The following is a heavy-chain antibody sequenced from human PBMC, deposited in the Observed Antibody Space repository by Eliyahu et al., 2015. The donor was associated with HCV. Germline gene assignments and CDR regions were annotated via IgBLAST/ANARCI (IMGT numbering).Heavy chain of an antibody. D-gene: IGHD5-24*01. CDR1: GYSFTSYW. Sequence: EVQLVQSGAEVKKPGESLRISCKGSGYSFTSYWISWVRQMPGKGLEWMGRIDPSDSYTNYSPSFQGHVTISADKSISTAYLQWSSLKASDTAMYYCEWLRKLWDLEMATITDDAFDIWGQGTMVTVSS. J-gene: IGHJ3*02. V-gene: IGHV5-10-1*03. CDR2: IDPSDSYT. CDR3: EWLRKLWDLEMATITDDAFDI.